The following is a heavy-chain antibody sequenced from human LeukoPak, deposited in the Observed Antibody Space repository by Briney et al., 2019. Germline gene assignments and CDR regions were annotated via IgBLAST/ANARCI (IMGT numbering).Heavy chain of an antibody. J-gene: IGHJ5*02. CDR3: ARDNSVRDEAWWFNP. CDR2: ISPSGGST. CDR1: GGTFSSYA. Sequence: ASVKVSCKASGGTFSSYAISWVRQAPGQGPEWMGVISPSGGSTIYAQKFKGRVTLTRDMSTSTDHLELSSLRSEDTAVYYCARDNSVRDEAWWFNPWGQGTLVTVSS. V-gene: IGHV1-46*01. D-gene: IGHD5-24*01.